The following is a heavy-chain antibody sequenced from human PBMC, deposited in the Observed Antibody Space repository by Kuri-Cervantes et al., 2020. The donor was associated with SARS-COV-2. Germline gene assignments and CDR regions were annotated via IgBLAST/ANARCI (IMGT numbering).Heavy chain of an antibody. D-gene: IGHD3-22*01. V-gene: IGHV4-34*01. CDR3: ARGRDYYDSSGYPDSEYFQH. CDR1: GGSFSGYY. Sequence: SETLSLTCAVYGGSFSGYYWSWIRQPPGKGLEWIGEINHSGSTNYNPSLKSQVTISVDTSKNQFSLKLSSVTAADTAVYYCARGRDYYDSSGYPDSEYFQHWGQGTLVTVSS. J-gene: IGHJ1*01. CDR2: INHSGST.